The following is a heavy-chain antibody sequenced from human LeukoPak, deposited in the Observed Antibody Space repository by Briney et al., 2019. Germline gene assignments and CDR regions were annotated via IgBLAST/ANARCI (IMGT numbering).Heavy chain of an antibody. V-gene: IGHV3-9*01. CDR3: AKDLGNYYDTNAADY. CDR2: ISWNSDSL. CDR1: GFTFDDYA. J-gene: IGHJ4*02. D-gene: IGHD3-22*01. Sequence: SLRLSCAASGFTFDDYAMHWVRPVPGKGLEWVSGISWNSDSLNYADSVRGRFTISRDNAKNSLYLQMNSLRAEDTALYYCAKDLGNYYDTNAADYWGQGTLVTVSS.